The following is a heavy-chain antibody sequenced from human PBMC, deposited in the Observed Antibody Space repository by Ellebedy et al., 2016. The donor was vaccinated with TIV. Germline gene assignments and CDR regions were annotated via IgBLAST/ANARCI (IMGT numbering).Heavy chain of an antibody. CDR1: GLTFSSHA. Sequence: PGGSLRLSCAASGLTFSSHAMSWVRQAPGKGLEWVSSISGSGGNTYYADSVKGRFTISRDNSKNTLHLQMDSLRAEDTAIYYCARDPNWGSIDSWGQGTLVTVSS. CDR2: ISGSGGNT. CDR3: ARDPNWGSIDS. D-gene: IGHD7-27*01. V-gene: IGHV3-23*01. J-gene: IGHJ4*02.